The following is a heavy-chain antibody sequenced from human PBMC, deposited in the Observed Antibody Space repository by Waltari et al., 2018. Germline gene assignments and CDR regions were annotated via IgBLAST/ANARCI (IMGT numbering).Heavy chain of an antibody. J-gene: IGHJ4*02. Sequence: QVQLQQWGAGLLKPSETLSLTCAVYGGSFSGYYWSWIRQPPGKGLEWIGEINHSGSTNYNPSLKSRVTRSVDTSKNQFSLKLSSVTAADTAVYYCAREAVRGVDYWGQGTLVTVSS. D-gene: IGHD3-10*01. CDR3: AREAVRGVDY. V-gene: IGHV4-34*01. CDR2: INHSGST. CDR1: GGSFSGYY.